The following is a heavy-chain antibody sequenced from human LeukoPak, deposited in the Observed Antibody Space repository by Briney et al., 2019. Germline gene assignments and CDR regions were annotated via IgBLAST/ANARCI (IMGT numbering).Heavy chain of an antibody. CDR2: TYYSGST. J-gene: IGHJ4*02. V-gene: IGHV4-39*01. Sequence: KPSETLSLTCNVSGGSISSSTYYWGWIRQPPGKGLEWIGSTYYSGSTYYNPSLKSRATISVDTSKNQFSLNLTSVTAADTAVFYCASSSGWYDKVDYWGQGTLVTVSS. D-gene: IGHD6-19*01. CDR3: ASSSGWYDKVDY. CDR1: GGSISSSTYY.